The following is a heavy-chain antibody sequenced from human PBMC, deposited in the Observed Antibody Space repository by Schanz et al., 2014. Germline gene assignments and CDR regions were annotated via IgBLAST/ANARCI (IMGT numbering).Heavy chain of an antibody. CDR3: ASGLMAAAGGAFDY. CDR1: GFTFSSHW. D-gene: IGHD6-13*01. CDR2: INSVGSNT. J-gene: IGHJ4*02. V-gene: IGHV3-74*02. Sequence: EVHLVESGGGLVQPGGSLRLSCAASGFTFSSHWMHWVRQDPGKGLVWVARINSVGSNTDYADSVTGRVTISRDNAKNTLYLQMNTLSAEDTAVYYCASGLMAAAGGAFDYWGQGTLVAVSA.